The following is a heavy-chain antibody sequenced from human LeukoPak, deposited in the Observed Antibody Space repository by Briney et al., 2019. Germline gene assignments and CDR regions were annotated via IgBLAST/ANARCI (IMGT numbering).Heavy chain of an antibody. V-gene: IGHV3-21*01. D-gene: IGHD3-10*01. CDR1: GFTFSSYS. CDR3: AKVLLWFGELLSGDFDY. J-gene: IGHJ4*02. CDR2: VSTGSNYI. Sequence: PGGSLRLSCTASGFTFSSYSLNWVRQAPGKGLEWVSSVSTGSNYIYYADSVKGRFTISRDNSKNTLYLQMNSLRAEDTAVYYCAKVLLWFGELLSGDFDYWGQGTLVTVSS.